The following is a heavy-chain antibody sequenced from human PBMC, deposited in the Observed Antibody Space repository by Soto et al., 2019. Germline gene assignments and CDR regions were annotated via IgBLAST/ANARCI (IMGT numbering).Heavy chain of an antibody. J-gene: IGHJ4*02. V-gene: IGHV3-30*18. CDR2: ISYDGSNK. CDR1: GFTFSSYG. Sequence: GGSLRLSCAASGFTFSSYGMHWVRQAPGKGLEWVAVISYDGSNKYYADSVKGRFTISRDNSKNTLYLQMNSLRAEDTAVYYCAKDFDDGSGSPGTVGDYWGQGTLVTVSS. D-gene: IGHD3-10*01. CDR3: AKDFDDGSGSPGTVGDY.